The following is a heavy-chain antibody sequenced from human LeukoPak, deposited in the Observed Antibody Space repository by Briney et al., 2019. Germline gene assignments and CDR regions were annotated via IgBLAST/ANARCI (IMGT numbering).Heavy chain of an antibody. D-gene: IGHD4-17*01. Sequence: GESLKISCKGSGYSFTSYWIVWVRQIPGKGLGWMGIIYPGDSDTRYSPSFQGQVAISADKSISTAYLQWSSLKASDTAMYYCARRLAGDYAYFDYWGQGTLVTVSS. CDR3: ARRLAGDYAYFDY. CDR2: IYPGDSDT. V-gene: IGHV5-51*01. J-gene: IGHJ4*02. CDR1: GYSFTSYW.